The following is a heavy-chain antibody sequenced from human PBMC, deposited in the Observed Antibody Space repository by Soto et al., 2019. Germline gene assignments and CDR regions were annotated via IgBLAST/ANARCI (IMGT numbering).Heavy chain of an antibody. D-gene: IGHD5-18*01. CDR1: GGTFSSYA. Sequence: SVKVSCKASGGTFSSYAISWVRQAPGQGLEWMGGIIPIFGTANYAQKFQGRVTITADESTSTAYMELSSLRSEDTAVYYCARGTAMVIREMATTPYYGMDVWGQGTTVTVSS. CDR3: ARGTAMVIREMATTPYYGMDV. CDR2: IIPIFGTA. J-gene: IGHJ6*02. V-gene: IGHV1-69*13.